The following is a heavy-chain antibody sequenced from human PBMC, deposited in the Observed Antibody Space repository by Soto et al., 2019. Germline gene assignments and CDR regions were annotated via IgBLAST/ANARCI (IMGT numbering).Heavy chain of an antibody. CDR1: GYSFTSYW. CDR3: ARRENYDILTGYQAYYYYGMDV. Sequence: PGESLKISCKGAGYSFTSYWIGWVRQMPGKGLEWMGIIYPGDSDTRYSPSFQGQVTISADKSISTAYLQWSSLKASDTAMYYCARRENYDILTGYQAYYYYGMDVWGQGTTVTVSS. CDR2: IYPGDSDT. D-gene: IGHD3-9*01. J-gene: IGHJ6*02. V-gene: IGHV5-51*01.